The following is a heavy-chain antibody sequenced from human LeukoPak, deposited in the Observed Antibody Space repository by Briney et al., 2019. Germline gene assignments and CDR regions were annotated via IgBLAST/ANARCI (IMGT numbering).Heavy chain of an antibody. Sequence: SETLSLTCAVSGGSISSADYSWSWIRQPPGKGLEWIGYIYHSGNTYYNPSLKSRVTVSLDRSKNQFSLKLSSVTAADTAVYYCARGGPSIAAGFDYWGQGTLVTVSS. D-gene: IGHD6-13*01. J-gene: IGHJ4*02. CDR1: GGSISSADYS. V-gene: IGHV4-30-2*01. CDR3: ARGGPSIAAGFDY. CDR2: IYHSGNT.